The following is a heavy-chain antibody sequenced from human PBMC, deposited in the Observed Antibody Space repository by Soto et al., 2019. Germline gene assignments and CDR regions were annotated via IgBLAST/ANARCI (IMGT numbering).Heavy chain of an antibody. CDR1: GFTFSSYS. Sequence: GGSLRLSCAASGFTFSSYSMNWVRQAPGKGLEWVSSISSSSSYIYYADSVKGRFTISRDNAKNSLYLQMNSLRAEDTAVYYCARDSGYGDYDSYYYYYMDVWGKGTTVTVSS. J-gene: IGHJ6*03. V-gene: IGHV3-21*01. D-gene: IGHD4-17*01. CDR3: ARDSGYGDYDSYYYYYMDV. CDR2: ISSSSSYI.